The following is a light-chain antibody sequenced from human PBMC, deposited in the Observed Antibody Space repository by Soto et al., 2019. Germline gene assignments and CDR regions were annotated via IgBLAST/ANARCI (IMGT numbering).Light chain of an antibody. CDR2: RVS. J-gene: IGKJ2*01. V-gene: IGKV2-24*01. Sequence: IVMTQTPLSSPVTLGQPASISCRSSQSLVHSDGYTYLSWYQLKPGQPPRLLIYRVSNRFSGVPDRFSGRGAGTDFTLRISRVESEDVGVYFCMQGTQFPPYTFGQGTKLEI. CDR3: MQGTQFPPYT. CDR1: QSLVHSDGYTY.